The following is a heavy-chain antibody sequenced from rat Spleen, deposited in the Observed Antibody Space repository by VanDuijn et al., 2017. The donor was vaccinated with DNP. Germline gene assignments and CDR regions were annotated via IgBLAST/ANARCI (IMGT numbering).Heavy chain of an antibody. CDR1: GFTFSSYW. J-gene: IGHJ2*01. CDR3: ARHERTTGLGFDY. CDR2: INTDGGST. D-gene: IGHD1-6*01. Sequence: EVQLVETGGGLVQPGRSLKLSCVASGFTFSSYWVYWIRQAPGKGLECVASINTDGGSTHYPDSVKGRFTISRDNAKTTLYLQMDSLRSEDTATYYCARHERTTGLGFDYWGHGVMVTVSS. V-gene: IGHV5-58*01.